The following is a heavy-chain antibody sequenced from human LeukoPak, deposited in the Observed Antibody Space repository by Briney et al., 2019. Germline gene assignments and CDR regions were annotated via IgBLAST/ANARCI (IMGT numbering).Heavy chain of an antibody. V-gene: IGHV4-61*05. CDR2: VYYSGST. J-gene: IGHJ4*02. CDR3: ASNTGTVFDY. Sequence: SETLSLICTVSGGSISTSSYYWGWVRQPPGKGLEWIGYVYYSGSTEYNPSLRSRITISLEMSKQQFSLNLTSVTAADTAIYYCASNTGTVFDYWGQGALVTVSS. CDR1: GGSISTSSYY. D-gene: IGHD7-27*01.